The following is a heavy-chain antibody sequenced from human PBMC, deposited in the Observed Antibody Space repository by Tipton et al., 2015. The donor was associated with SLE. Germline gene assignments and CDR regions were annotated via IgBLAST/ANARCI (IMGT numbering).Heavy chain of an antibody. CDR2: INHSGST. CDR3: ARDWCSSTSCYGYYYMDV. D-gene: IGHD2-2*01. V-gene: IGHV4-34*01. CDR1: GGSFSAYY. J-gene: IGHJ6*03. Sequence: TLSLTCAVYGGSFSAYYWSWIRQHPGKGLEWIGEINHSGSTNYNPSLKSRVTISVDTSKNQFSLKLSSVTAADTAVYYCARDWCSSTSCYGYYYMDVWGKGTTVTVSS.